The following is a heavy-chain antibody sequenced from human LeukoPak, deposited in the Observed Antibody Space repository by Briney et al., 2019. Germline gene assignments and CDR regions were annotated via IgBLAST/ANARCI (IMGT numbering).Heavy chain of an antibody. D-gene: IGHD2-2*01. Sequence: GGSLRLSCAASGFTFSSYAMHWVRQAPGKGLEYVSAISSNGGSTYYANSVKGRFTISRDNSKNTLYLQMGSLRAEDMAVYYCAKCSSTSCYDTPFDYWGQGTLVTVSS. CDR1: GFTFSSYA. V-gene: IGHV3-64*01. CDR2: ISSNGGST. J-gene: IGHJ4*02. CDR3: AKCSSTSCYDTPFDY.